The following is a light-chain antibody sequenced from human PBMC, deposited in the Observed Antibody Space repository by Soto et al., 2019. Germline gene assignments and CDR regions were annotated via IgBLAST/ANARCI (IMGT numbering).Light chain of an antibody. J-gene: IGLJ1*01. V-gene: IGLV1-40*01. CDR1: SSNIGAGYD. CDR2: GNS. Sequence: QSVLTQPPSVSGAPGQRVTISCTGSSSNIGAGYDVHWYQQLPGTAPKLLIYGNSNRPSGVPVRFSGSKSGTSASLAITRLQAEDEADYYCQSYDSSLSGYVFGTGTKLTVL. CDR3: QSYDSSLSGYV.